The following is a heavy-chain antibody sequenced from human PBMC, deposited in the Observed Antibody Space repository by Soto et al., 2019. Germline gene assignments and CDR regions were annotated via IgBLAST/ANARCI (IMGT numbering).Heavy chain of an antibody. V-gene: IGHV5-51*01. D-gene: IGHD6-6*01. Sequence: GESLKISCEGSGYRFNSYWIAWVRQMPGKGLEWMGIIYPGDSDTKYSPSFQGQVAISVDRSISAAYLQWNSLKASDTAMYYCARHVFPLSSSSFKYYYYGMDVWGQGTTVTVSS. CDR3: ARHVFPLSSSSFKYYYYGMDV. CDR1: GYRFNSYW. CDR2: IYPGDSDT. J-gene: IGHJ6*02.